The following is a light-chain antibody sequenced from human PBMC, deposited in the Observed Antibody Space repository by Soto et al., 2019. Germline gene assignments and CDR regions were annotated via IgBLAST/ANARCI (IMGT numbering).Light chain of an antibody. CDR3: QQTYSTPQT. V-gene: IGKV1-39*01. CDR2: AAS. J-gene: IGKJ1*01. Sequence: DIQMTQSPSSLSASVGGGVTITCRASQSISSFLNWYQQKPGKAPKLLIYAASSLQSGVSSRFSGRGSGTDFTLTIRSLQPEDFATYYCQQTYSTPQTFGQGTKVEIK. CDR1: QSISSF.